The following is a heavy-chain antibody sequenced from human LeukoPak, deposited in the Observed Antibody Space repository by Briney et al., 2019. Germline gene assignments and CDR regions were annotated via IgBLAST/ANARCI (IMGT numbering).Heavy chain of an antibody. J-gene: IGHJ5*02. CDR1: GGSISSGTYY. D-gene: IGHD2-2*01. Sequence: SETLSLTCTVSGGSISSGTYYWGWIRQPPGKGLEWIGSFYYTGTTYYNPSLKSRVTISVETSKNQFSLKLTSVTAADTAVYYCARDKKEEVPAAAGWFDPWGQGTLVTVSS. CDR3: ARDKKEEVPAAAGWFDP. V-gene: IGHV4-39*02. CDR2: FYYTGTT.